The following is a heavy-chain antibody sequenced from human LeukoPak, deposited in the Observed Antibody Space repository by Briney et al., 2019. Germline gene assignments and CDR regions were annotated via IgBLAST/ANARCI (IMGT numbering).Heavy chain of an antibody. CDR2: IYNDGRA. Sequence: GGSQRLSCAASGLTVSSNYMSWVRQAPGKGLEWVSVIYNDGRAFYADSVKGRFTISRHNSENTLYLQMNGLETEDTAVYYCARVPLHPTISHFDCWGQGTLVTVSS. V-gene: IGHV3-53*04. D-gene: IGHD1-14*01. J-gene: IGHJ4*02. CDR3: ARVPLHPTISHFDC. CDR1: GLTVSSNY.